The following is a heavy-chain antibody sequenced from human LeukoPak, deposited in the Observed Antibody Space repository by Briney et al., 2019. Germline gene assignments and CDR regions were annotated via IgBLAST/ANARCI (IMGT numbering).Heavy chain of an antibody. CDR3: ARGPSGYPSNYYFDY. D-gene: IGHD3-22*01. J-gene: IGHJ4*02. Sequence: PSETLSLTCAVSGGSISSSNWWSWVRQPPGKGLEWIGEIYHSGSTNYNPSLKSRVTISVDKSKNQFSLKLSSVTAADTAVYYCARGPSGYPSNYYFDYWGQGTLVTVSS. V-gene: IGHV4-4*02. CDR1: GGSISSSNW. CDR2: IYHSGST.